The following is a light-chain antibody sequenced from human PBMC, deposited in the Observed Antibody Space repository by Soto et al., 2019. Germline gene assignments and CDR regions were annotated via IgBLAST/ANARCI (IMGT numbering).Light chain of an antibody. CDR2: LAS. CDR3: MQALHSPPA. V-gene: IGKV2-28*01. CDR1: QSLLHSDGHSY. Sequence: EIVVTQSPLSLPVTPGEPASISCRSSQSLLHSDGHSYLDWYLQKPGQSPQLLIYLASNRASGVHDSFSGSGSGTDFTLKISRVEAEDLGVYFCMQALHSPPAFGGGTKVEIK. J-gene: IGKJ4*01.